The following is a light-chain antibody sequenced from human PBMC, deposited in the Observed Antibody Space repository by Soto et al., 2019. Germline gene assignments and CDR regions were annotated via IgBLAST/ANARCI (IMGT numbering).Light chain of an antibody. J-gene: IGLJ2*01. CDR1: SSDVGGYNY. CDR2: DVS. V-gene: IGLV2-14*01. CDR3: SSYTSSSTLVV. Sequence: QSALTQPASVSGSPGQSITISCTRTSSDVGGYNYVSWYQQHPGKAPKLMIYDVSNRPSGVSNRFSGSKSGNTASLTISGLQAEDEAVYYCSSYTSSSTLVVFGGGTKLTVL.